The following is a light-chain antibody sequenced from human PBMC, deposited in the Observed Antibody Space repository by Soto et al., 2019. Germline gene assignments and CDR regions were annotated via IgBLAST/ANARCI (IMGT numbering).Light chain of an antibody. CDR2: DIY. CDR1: SSNIGNHY. Sequence: QSVLTQPPSVSAAPGQTVTISCSGSSSNIGNHYVSWYQQVPGAAPKLLVYDIYKRPSEIPDRFSGSKSGTSATLGITGLQTEDEGDYYCATWDSSLNAVVFGGGTKVTVL. CDR3: ATWDSSLNAVV. J-gene: IGLJ2*01. V-gene: IGLV1-51*01.